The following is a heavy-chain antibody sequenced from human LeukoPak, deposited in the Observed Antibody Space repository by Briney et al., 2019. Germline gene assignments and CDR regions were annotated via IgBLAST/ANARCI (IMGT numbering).Heavy chain of an antibody. J-gene: IGHJ5*02. CDR1: GFTFSSYA. V-gene: IGHV3-23*01. Sequence: GGSLRLSCAASGFTFSSYAMSWVRQAPGKGLEWVSAISGGYTATTDYADSVKGRFTISRDNYDNTLYLEMNSLRAEDTALYYCAKARDAYNYYWFDPWGQGTLVTVSS. CDR2: ISGGYTATT. CDR3: AKARDAYNYYWFDP. D-gene: IGHD5-24*01.